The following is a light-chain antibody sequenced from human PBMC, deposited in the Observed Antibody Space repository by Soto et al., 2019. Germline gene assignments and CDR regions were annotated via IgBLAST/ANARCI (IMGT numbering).Light chain of an antibody. V-gene: IGLV2-8*01. J-gene: IGLJ1*01. CDR1: SSDVGDYDY. CDR3: SSYAGSNNYV. CDR2: EVS. Sequence: QSALTQPPSASASPGQSVTISCTGTSSDVGDYDYVSWYQLHPGKAPKLMIYEVSKRPSGIPDRFSGSKSGNTASLTVSGLQAEDEADDYCSSYAGSNNYVFGTGTKLTVL.